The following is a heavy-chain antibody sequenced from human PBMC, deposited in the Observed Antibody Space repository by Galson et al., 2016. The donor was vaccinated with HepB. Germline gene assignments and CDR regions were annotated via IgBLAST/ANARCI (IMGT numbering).Heavy chain of an antibody. CDR1: GGSVSGTTYY. V-gene: IGHV4-39*01. CDR2: TFYSGRT. J-gene: IGHJ4*02. D-gene: IGHD3-10*01. Sequence: SETLSLTCTASGGSVSGTTYYWGWIRKPPGKGLEWIGNTFYSGRTYYNPSLKSRLTISVDPSKNQFSLRLRSVTAADTAVYYCARQRRFGTWDEIDYWGQGTLVTVSS. CDR3: ARQRRFGTWDEIDY.